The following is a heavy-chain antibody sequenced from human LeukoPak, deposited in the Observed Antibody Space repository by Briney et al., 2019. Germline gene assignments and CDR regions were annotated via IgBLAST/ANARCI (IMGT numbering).Heavy chain of an antibody. Sequence: PGGSLRLSCAASGFTFSSYWMHWVRQAPGKGLVWVSRIYSDGSSTSNADSVKGRFTISRDNAKNSLYLQMNSLRAEDTAVYYCARDDEVVPAAIHNWFDPWGQGTLVTVSS. J-gene: IGHJ5*02. CDR2: IYSDGSST. CDR3: ARDDEVVPAAIHNWFDP. CDR1: GFTFSSYW. D-gene: IGHD2-2*01. V-gene: IGHV3-74*01.